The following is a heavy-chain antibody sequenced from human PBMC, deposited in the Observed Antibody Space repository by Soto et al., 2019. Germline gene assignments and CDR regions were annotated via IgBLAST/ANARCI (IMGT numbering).Heavy chain of an antibody. V-gene: IGHV4-30-4*01. D-gene: IGHD2-15*01. CDR1: GGSISSGNYY. CDR3: ATMGTPATGLYFFEY. J-gene: IGHJ4*02. CDR2: ISYSGST. Sequence: SETLSLTCTVSGGSISSGNYYWSWIRQPPGKGLEWIGFISYSGSTYYSTSLKSRVTISVDTSKSQFSLNLSFVTAADTSVYYCATMGTPATGLYFFEYWGQGSLVTVSS.